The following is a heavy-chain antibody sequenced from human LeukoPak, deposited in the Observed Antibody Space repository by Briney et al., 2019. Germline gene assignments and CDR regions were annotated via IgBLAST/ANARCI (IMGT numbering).Heavy chain of an antibody. V-gene: IGHV4-31*03. CDR2: IYYSGST. D-gene: IGHD1-26*01. J-gene: IGHJ4*02. CDR1: GGSISSGGYY. CDR3: ASGNRGGSSYYFDY. Sequence: SETLSLTCTVSGGSISSGGYYWSWIRQHPGKGLEWIGYIYYSGSTNYNPSLKSRVTISVDKSKNQFSLKLSSVTAADTAVYYCASGNRGGSSYYFDYWGQGTLVTVSS.